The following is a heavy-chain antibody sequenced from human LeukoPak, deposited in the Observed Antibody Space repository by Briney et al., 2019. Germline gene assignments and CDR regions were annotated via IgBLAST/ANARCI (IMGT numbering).Heavy chain of an antibody. V-gene: IGHV4-59*01. Sequence: SETLSLTCTVSGASISSYYWSWIRQPPGKGLEWIGYIYYSGSTNYNPSLKSRVTISVDTSKNQFSLKLSSVTAADTAVYYCARVPYDILTGYPHYGMDVWGQGTTVTVSS. CDR1: GASISSYY. D-gene: IGHD3-9*01. CDR3: ARVPYDILTGYPHYGMDV. J-gene: IGHJ6*02. CDR2: IYYSGST.